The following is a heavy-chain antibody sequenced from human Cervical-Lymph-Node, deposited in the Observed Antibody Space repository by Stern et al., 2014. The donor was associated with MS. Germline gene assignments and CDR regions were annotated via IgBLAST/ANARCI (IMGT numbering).Heavy chain of an antibody. J-gene: IGHJ4*02. Sequence: QVPLKESGPTLVKPTQTLTLTCTSSGFSLSTNGVGVGWIRQPPGKALEWLALIYWDDDKRYSPALKNRRTITKDASKNQVVLTMTYMEPVDTATYYCAHITAYSGTYPPSYWGQGTLVTVSS. CDR2: IYWDDDK. D-gene: IGHD1-26*01. CDR1: GFSLSTNGVG. V-gene: IGHV2-5*02. CDR3: AHITAYSGTYPPSY.